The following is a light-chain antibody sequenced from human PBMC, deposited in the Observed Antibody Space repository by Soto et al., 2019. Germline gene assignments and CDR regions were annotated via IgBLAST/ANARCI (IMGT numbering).Light chain of an antibody. V-gene: IGKV1-39*01. CDR2: NSS. CDR3: QQSYSTPRLT. Sequence: DIQMTQSPSSLSASVGDRVTITCRASQSISSYLNWYQQKPGKAPKLLIFNSSKLQSGVPSRFSGSGYGTDFALTIANLQPEDIATYHCQQSYSTPRLTFGQGTRLEIK. CDR1: QSISSY. J-gene: IGKJ5*01.